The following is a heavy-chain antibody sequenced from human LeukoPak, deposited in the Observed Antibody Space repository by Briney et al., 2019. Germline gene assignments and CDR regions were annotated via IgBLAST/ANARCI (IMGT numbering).Heavy chain of an antibody. CDR2: ISGSGGST. CDR1: GFTFSSYG. Sequence: GGSLRLSCAASGFTFSSYGMSWVRQAPGKGLEWVSAISGSGGSTYYADSVKGRFTISRDNSKNTLYLQMNSLKTEDTAVYYCTSGLSVLRSNNTPVDYWGQGTLVTVSS. V-gene: IGHV3-23*01. CDR3: TSGLSVLRSNNTPVDY. J-gene: IGHJ4*02. D-gene: IGHD4-17*01.